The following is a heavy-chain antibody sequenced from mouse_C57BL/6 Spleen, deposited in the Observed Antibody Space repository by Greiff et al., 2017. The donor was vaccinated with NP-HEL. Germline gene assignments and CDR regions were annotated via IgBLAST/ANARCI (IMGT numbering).Heavy chain of an antibody. CDR1: GYTFTDYY. J-gene: IGHJ2*01. V-gene: IGHV1-26*01. CDR2: INPNNGGT. D-gene: IGHD3-2*02. CDR3: ATDSSGYLYYFDY. Sequence: EVQLQQSGPELVKPGASVKISCKASGYTFTDYYMNWVKQSHGKSLEWIGDINPNNGGTSYNQKFKGKATLTVDKSSSTAYMELRSLTSEDSAVYYCATDSSGYLYYFDYWGQGTTLTVSS.